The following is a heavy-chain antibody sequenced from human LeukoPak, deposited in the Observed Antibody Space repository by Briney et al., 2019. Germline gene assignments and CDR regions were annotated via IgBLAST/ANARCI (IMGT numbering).Heavy chain of an antibody. D-gene: IGHD3-22*01. CDR3: ARESRGLDSSGYYYGSSGDY. V-gene: IGHV4-34*01. J-gene: IGHJ4*02. CDR2: INHSGST. Sequence: PSETLSLTCAVYGGSFSGYYWSWIRQPPGKGLEWIGEINHSGSTNYNPSLKSRVTISVDASKNQFSLKLSSVTAADTAVYYCARESRGLDSSGYYYGSSGDYWGQGTLVTVSS. CDR1: GGSFSGYY.